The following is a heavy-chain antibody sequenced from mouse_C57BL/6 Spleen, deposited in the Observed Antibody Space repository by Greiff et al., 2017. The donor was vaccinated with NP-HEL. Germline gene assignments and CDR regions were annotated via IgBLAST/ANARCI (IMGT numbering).Heavy chain of an antibody. CDR3: ARQEKWLLHFDY. V-gene: IGHV5-17*01. Sequence: DVKLVESGGGLVKPGGSLKLSCAASGFTFSDYGMHWVRQAPEKGLEWVAYISSGSSTIYYADTVKGRFTISRDNAKNTLFLQMTSLRSEDTAMYYCARQEKWLLHFDYWGQGTTLTVSS. CDR1: GFTFSDYG. J-gene: IGHJ2*01. CDR2: ISSGSSTI. D-gene: IGHD2-3*01.